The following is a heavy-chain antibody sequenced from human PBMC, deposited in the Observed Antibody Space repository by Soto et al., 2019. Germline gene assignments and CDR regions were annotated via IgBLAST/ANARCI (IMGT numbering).Heavy chain of an antibody. D-gene: IGHD2-8*01. J-gene: IGHJ6*02. CDR3: ARGDATDCSNGVCSFFYNHDMDV. CDR2: INPKSGGT. Sequence: ASVKVSCKASGYSFTDYHIHWVRQAPGQGLEWLGRINPKSGGTSTAQKFQGWVTMTTDTSISTASMELTRLTSDDTAIYYCARGDATDCSNGVCSFFYNHDMDVWGQGTTVTVSS. CDR1: GYSFTDYH. V-gene: IGHV1-2*04.